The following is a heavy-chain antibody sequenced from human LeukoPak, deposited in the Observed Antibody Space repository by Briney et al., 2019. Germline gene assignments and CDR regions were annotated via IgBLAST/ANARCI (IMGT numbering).Heavy chain of an antibody. CDR2: IYYSGST. J-gene: IGHJ5*02. CDR3: ARDMTDWWFDP. D-gene: IGHD3-9*01. Sequence: SETLSLTCTVSGGSISSGGYYWSWIRQHPGKGLEWIGYIYYSGSTHYNPSLKSRVTISVDTSKNQFSLKLSSVAATDTAVYYCARDMTDWWFDPWGQGTLVTVSS. CDR1: GGSISSGGYY. V-gene: IGHV4-31*03.